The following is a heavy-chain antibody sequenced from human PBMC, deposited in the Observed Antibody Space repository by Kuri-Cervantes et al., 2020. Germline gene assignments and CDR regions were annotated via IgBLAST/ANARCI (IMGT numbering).Heavy chain of an antibody. V-gene: IGHV1-8*01. CDR1: EYTFTSYD. CDR3: ARIHYYYGMDV. Sequence: ASVKVTCKAFEYTFTSYDINWVRQATGQGLEWMGWMNPNSGNTGYAQKFQGRVTMTRNTSISTAYMELSSLRSEDTAVYYCARIHYYYGMDVWGQGTTVTVSS. CDR2: MNPNSGNT. J-gene: IGHJ6*02.